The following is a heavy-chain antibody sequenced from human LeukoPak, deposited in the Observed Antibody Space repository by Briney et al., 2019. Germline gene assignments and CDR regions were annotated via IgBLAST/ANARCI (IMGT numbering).Heavy chain of an antibody. D-gene: IGHD6-19*01. J-gene: IGHJ6*03. CDR1: GYTFTSYD. CDR3: ARDWSRGAALHYYHYYYMDV. CDR2: MNPYCDNT. Sequence: ASVKVYCKASGYTFTSYDINRVRQPPGPGLEWMGGMNPYCDNTGYAQKFQGRVIKTRNTSISTDYMKLSSLRSKSTAVYYCARDWSRGAALHYYHYYYMDVWGKGTTVTVSS. V-gene: IGHV1-8*01.